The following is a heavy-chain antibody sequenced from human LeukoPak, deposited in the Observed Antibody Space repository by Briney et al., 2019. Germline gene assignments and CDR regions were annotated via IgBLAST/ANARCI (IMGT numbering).Heavy chain of an antibody. J-gene: IGHJ4*02. CDR1: GGTFSSYA. Sequence: ASVKVSCKASGGTFSSYAISWVRQAPGQGLEWMGWMNPNSGNTGYAQKFQGRVTMTRNTSISTAYMELSSLRSEDTAVYDCARGSGTAFDYGGQGTLVTVPS. D-gene: IGHD6-25*01. CDR3: ARGSGTAFDY. V-gene: IGHV1-8*02. CDR2: MNPNSGNT.